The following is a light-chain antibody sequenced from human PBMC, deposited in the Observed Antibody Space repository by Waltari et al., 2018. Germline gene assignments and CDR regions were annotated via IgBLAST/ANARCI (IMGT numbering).Light chain of an antibody. J-gene: IGLJ1*01. V-gene: IGLV2-14*03. CDR2: YVH. Sequence: QSALTQPASVSGSPGQSITISCTGTSSDVGGYNYVSWYQQHPGKAPKLIIYYVHSRPSGVSYRLSGSKAGNTASLTISGLQAEDEADYYCSSYTGSSTYVFGTGTKVTVL. CDR1: SSDVGGYNY. CDR3: SSYTGSSTYV.